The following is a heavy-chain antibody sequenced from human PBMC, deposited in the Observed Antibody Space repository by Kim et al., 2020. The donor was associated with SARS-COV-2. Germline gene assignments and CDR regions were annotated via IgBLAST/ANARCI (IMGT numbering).Heavy chain of an antibody. V-gene: IGHV1-69*13. Sequence: SVKVSCKASGGTFSQKGIIWGRRAPGEGLEGMGAIIPMLGTTHYERKFQGRVTINAEEFTNTANMELTSLPSGDTAVYYCARDRGSLSGMDVWGQGTTVNVTS. J-gene: IGHJ6*02. CDR1: GGTFSQKG. CDR2: IIPMLGTT. CDR3: ARDRGSLSGMDV. D-gene: IGHD2-15*01.